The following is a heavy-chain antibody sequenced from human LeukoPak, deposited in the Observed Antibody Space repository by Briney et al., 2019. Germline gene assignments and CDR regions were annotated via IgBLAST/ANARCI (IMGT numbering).Heavy chain of an antibody. CDR1: GFTFSTYG. J-gene: IGHJ4*02. CDR3: AKDTYGSGSSHFDY. V-gene: IGHV3-23*01. Sequence: GGSLRLSCEVSGFTFSTYGMHWVRQAPGKGLEWVSAISGSGGSTYYADSVKGRFTISRDNSKNTLYLQMNSLRAEDTAVYYCAKDTYGSGSSHFDYWGQGTLVTVSS. D-gene: IGHD3-10*01. CDR2: ISGSGGST.